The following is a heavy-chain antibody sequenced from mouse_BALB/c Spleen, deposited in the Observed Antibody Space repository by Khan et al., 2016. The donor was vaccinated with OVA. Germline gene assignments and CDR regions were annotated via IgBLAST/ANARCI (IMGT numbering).Heavy chain of an antibody. D-gene: IGHD3-3*01. CDR3: ARGTFDY. Sequence: MQLEESGPELMKPGASVNISCKASGYSFTSYYIHWVKQSHGKSLEWIGYIDPFNGGTDYNQKFKGKATLPVDKSSNTAYMHLSSLTSEDSAVYYCARGTFDYGGQGTLVTVSA. J-gene: IGHJ3*01. CDR1: GYSFTSYY. CDR2: IDPFNGGT. V-gene: IGHV1S135*01.